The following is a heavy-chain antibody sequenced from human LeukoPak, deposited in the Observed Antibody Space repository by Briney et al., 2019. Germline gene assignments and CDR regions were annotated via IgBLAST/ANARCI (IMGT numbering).Heavy chain of an antibody. J-gene: IGHJ6*03. CDR1: GYSISSGYY. Sequence: TSETLSLTCAVSGYSISSGYYWRWIRQPPGKGLEWIGSIYHSGSTYYNPSLKSRVTISVNTSKNQSSLKLSSVTAADTAVYYCARRSVAAAANYYYYYMDVWGKGTTVTVSS. CDR2: IYHSGST. V-gene: IGHV4-38-2*01. D-gene: IGHD6-13*01. CDR3: ARRSVAAAANYYYYYMDV.